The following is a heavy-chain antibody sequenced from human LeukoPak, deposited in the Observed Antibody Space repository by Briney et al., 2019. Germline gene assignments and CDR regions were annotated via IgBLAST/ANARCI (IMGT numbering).Heavy chain of an antibody. CDR3: ARRYWGGDCHSPYFDY. CDR1: GSTLSSYW. J-gene: IGHJ4*02. V-gene: IGHV3-7*01. D-gene: IGHD2-21*02. Sequence: PGGSLRLSCAASGSTLSSYWMSRVRQAPGKGLEWVANIKQDGSERYYVDSVKGRFTISRDNAKNSLYLQMNSLRAEDTAVYYRARRYWGGDCHSPYFDYWGQGTLVTVSS. CDR2: IKQDGSER.